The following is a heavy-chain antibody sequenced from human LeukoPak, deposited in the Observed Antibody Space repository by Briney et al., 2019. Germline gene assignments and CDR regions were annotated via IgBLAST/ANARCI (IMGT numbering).Heavy chain of an antibody. CDR2: IRSDRYGGTS. D-gene: IGHD6-6*01. CDR3: TRISSSPAALYYYYMDV. CDR1: GFTFGDNP. J-gene: IGHJ6*03. V-gene: IGHV3-49*04. Sequence: GGSLRLSCTASGFTFGDNPLNWVRQAPGKGLEWVGLIRSDRYGGTSEYVASVNGRFSISRDDSRNILYLEMNSLRNEDTAEYFCTRISSSPAALYYYYMDVWGKGIPVTVSS.